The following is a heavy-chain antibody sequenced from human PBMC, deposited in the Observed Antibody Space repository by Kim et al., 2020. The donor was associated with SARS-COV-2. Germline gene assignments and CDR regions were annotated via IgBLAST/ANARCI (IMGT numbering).Heavy chain of an antibody. J-gene: IGHJ6*03. CDR3: ARVKGVSETKDYYYMDV. Sequence: LKSRVTISVDTSKNQFSLKLSSVTAADTAVYYCARVKGVSETKDYYYMDVWGKGTTVTVSS. V-gene: IGHV4-31*02. D-gene: IGHD3-10*01.